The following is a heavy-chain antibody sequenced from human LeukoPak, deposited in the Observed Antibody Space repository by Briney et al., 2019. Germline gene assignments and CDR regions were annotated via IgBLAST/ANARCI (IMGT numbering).Heavy chain of an antibody. CDR2: IYFSGST. CDR1: GDSISNSRYY. CDR3: ASVDYGDFPDY. D-gene: IGHD4-17*01. J-gene: IGHJ4*02. Sequence: PSETLSLTCTVSGDSISNSRYYWGWIRQSPGKGLEWIANIYFSGSTYYNPSLKSRVSMPVDTPKNQFSLNLTSVTAADTAVYYCASVDYGDFPDYWGQGTLLTASS. V-gene: IGHV4-39*01.